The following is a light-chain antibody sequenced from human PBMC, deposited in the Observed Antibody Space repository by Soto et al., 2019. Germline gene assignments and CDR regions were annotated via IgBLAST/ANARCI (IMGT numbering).Light chain of an antibody. CDR2: DVS. V-gene: IGLV2-14*01. J-gene: IGLJ1*01. CDR1: SSDVGGYNY. CDR3: SSYTSSSTLV. Sequence: QSVLTQPASVSGSPGQSITISCTGTSSDVGGYNYVSWYQQHPGKAPKLMIYDVSNRPSGVSNRFSGSKSGNTASLTISRLQAEDEADYYCSSYTSSSTLVFGPGTKVTVL.